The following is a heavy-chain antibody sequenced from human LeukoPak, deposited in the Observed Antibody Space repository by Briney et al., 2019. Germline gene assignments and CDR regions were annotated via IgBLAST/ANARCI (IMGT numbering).Heavy chain of an antibody. CDR2: INHSGST. D-gene: IGHD3-9*01. Sequence: SETLSLTCAVYGGSFSGYYWSWIRQPPGKGVEWIGEINHSGSTNYNPSLKSRVTISVDTSKNQFSLKLSSVTAADTAVYYCARGGALRYFDWLHTGLDYWGQGTLVTVSS. V-gene: IGHV4-34*01. J-gene: IGHJ4*02. CDR1: GGSFSGYY. CDR3: ARGGALRYFDWLHTGLDY.